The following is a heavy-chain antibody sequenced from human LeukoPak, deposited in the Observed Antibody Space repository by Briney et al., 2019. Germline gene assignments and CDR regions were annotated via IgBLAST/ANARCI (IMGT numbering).Heavy chain of an antibody. D-gene: IGHD1-14*01. V-gene: IGHV1-18*01. CDR1: GYTFTSYG. CDR3: ARSPPDGYYYYYMDV. CDR2: ISAYNGNT. Sequence: ASVKVSCKASGYTFTSYGISWVRQAPGQGLEWMGWISAYNGNTNYAQKLQGRVTMTTDTSTSTAYMELRSLRSDDTAVYYCARSPPDGYYYYYMDVWGKGTTVTVPS. J-gene: IGHJ6*03.